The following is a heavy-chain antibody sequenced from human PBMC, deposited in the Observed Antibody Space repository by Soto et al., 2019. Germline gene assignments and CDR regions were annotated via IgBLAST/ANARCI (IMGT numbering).Heavy chain of an antibody. CDR2: ISGSGGST. J-gene: IGHJ6*02. V-gene: IGHV3-23*01. CDR3: AKRRITMVRGVPSNYYGMDV. D-gene: IGHD3-10*01. Sequence: EVPLLESGGGLVQPGGSLRLSCAASGFTFSYYAMSWVRQAPGKGLEWVSTISGSGGSTYYADSVKGRFTISRDNSKNTLYLQMNSLRAEDTAVYYCAKRRITMVRGVPSNYYGMDVWGQGTTVTVSS. CDR1: GFTFSYYA.